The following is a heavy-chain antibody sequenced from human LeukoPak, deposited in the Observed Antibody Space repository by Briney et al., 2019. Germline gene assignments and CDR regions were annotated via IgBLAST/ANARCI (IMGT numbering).Heavy chain of an antibody. D-gene: IGHD4-17*01. CDR2: IYHTGST. CDR3: ARTTVTRYYFDY. V-gene: IGHV4-59*02. CDR1: GGSVSDYY. Sequence: SETLSLTCTISGGSVSDYYWSWIRQSPGKGLEWIGYIYHTGSTSYSPSLKSRVTISADTSQNQFSLKLSSVTAADTAVYYCARTTVTRYYFDYWGQGTLVTVSS. J-gene: IGHJ4*02.